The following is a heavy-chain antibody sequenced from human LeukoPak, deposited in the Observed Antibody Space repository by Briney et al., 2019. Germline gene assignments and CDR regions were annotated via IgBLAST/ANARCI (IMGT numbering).Heavy chain of an antibody. D-gene: IGHD4-23*01. CDR3: ARALDYGGNSGWTLDY. CDR2: ISAYNGNT. V-gene: IGHV1-18*01. Sequence: ASVKVSCKASGYTFTSYGISWVRQAPGQGLEWMGWISAYNGNTNYAQKLQGRVTMTTDTSTSTAYMELSSLRSEDTAVYYCARALDYGGNSGWTLDYWGQGTLVTVSS. CDR1: GYTFTSYG. J-gene: IGHJ4*02.